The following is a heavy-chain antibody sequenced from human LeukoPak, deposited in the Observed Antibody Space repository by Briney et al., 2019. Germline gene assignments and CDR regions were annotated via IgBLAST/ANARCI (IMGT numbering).Heavy chain of an antibody. Sequence: SETLSLTCTVSGYSISSNSYYWAWIRQPPGKGLEWIGSIYYSGSTYYNPSLKSRVTISVDTSKNQFSLKLSFVTAADTAVYYCARGYSSGWYLGTFDYWGQGTLVTVSS. CDR1: GYSISSNSYY. CDR3: ARGYSSGWYLGTFDY. V-gene: IGHV4-39*01. CDR2: IYYSGST. D-gene: IGHD6-19*01. J-gene: IGHJ4*02.